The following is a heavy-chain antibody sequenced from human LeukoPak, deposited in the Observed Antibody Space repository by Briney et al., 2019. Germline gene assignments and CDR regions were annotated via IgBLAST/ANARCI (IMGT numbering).Heavy chain of an antibody. Sequence: PSETLSLTCTVSGGSFSSYFWSWIRQPPGKGLEWIGYIYSSGSTNYNPSLKSRVSISADTSKNEFSLKLRSVTAAGTAVYFCARVDTSLVPDAFDIWGRGSMVTVSS. J-gene: IGHJ3*02. CDR3: ARVDTSLVPDAFDI. CDR2: IYSSGST. D-gene: IGHD5-18*01. CDR1: GGSFSSYF. V-gene: IGHV4-59*01.